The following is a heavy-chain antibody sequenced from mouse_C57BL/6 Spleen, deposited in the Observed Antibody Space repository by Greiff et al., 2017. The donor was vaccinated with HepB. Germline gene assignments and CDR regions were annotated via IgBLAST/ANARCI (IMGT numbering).Heavy chain of an antibody. D-gene: IGHD2-3*01. CDR1: GYTFTSYW. CDR3: AKGDDGYYVDY. J-gene: IGHJ2*01. Sequence: QVQLQQSGAELVKPGASVKLSCKASGYTFTSYWMQWVKQRPGQGLEWIGEIDPSDSYTNYNQKFKGKATLTVDTSSSTAYMQLSILTSEDSAVYYCAKGDDGYYVDYWGQGTTLTVSS. V-gene: IGHV1-50*01. CDR2: IDPSDSYT.